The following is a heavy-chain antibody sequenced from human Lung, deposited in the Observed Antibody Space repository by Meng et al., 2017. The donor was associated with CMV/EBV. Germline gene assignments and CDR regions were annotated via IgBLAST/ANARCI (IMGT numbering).Heavy chain of an antibody. CDR1: GFTVSGNY. J-gene: IGHJ4*02. CDR3: AKVRGYCSSTSCSPLHY. V-gene: IGHV3-53*01. Sequence: GGSXRLSCAAPGFTVSGNYMNWVRQAPGKGLEWVSVIYSGGSTYYADSVKGRFTISRDNSKNTLYLKMNSLRAEDTAVYYCAKVRGYCSSTSCSPLHYWGQGTXVTVSS. CDR2: IYSGGST. D-gene: IGHD2-2*01.